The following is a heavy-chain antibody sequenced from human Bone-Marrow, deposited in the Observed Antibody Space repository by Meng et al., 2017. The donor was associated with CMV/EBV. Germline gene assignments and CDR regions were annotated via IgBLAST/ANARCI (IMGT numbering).Heavy chain of an antibody. Sequence: GESLKISCAASGFTFSSYEMNWVRQAPGKGLEWVSYISSSGSTIYYADSVKGRFTISRDNAKNSLYLQMNSLRAEDTAVYYCARDRGPGRPGGHWFDPWGQGTLVTVSS. CDR1: GFTFSSYE. J-gene: IGHJ5*02. D-gene: IGHD6-6*01. CDR2: ISSSGSTI. V-gene: IGHV3-48*03. CDR3: ARDRGPGRPGGHWFDP.